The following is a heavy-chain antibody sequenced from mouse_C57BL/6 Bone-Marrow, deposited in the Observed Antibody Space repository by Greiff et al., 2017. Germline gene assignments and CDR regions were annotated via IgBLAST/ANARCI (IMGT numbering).Heavy chain of an antibody. CDR2: ISYDGSN. Sequence: VQLKESGPGLVKPSQSLSLTCSVTGYSITSGYYWNWIRQFPGNKLEWMGYISYDGSNNYNPSLKNRISITRDTSKNQFFLKLNSVTTEDTATYYCARDPSVLLEGVWGTGTTVTVSS. V-gene: IGHV3-6*01. D-gene: IGHD1-1*01. CDR3: ARDPSVLLEGV. J-gene: IGHJ1*03. CDR1: GYSITSGYY.